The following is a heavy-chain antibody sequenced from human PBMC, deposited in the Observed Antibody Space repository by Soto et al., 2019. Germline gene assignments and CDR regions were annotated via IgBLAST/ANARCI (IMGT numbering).Heavy chain of an antibody. V-gene: IGHV1-8*01. CDR2: MNPNSGNT. J-gene: IGHJ6*02. D-gene: IGHD5-18*01. CDR3: AITVDTAVVPYYYYDMDV. Sequence: QVQLVQSGAEVKKPGASVMVSCKASGYTFPSYDINWVRQATGQGLEWMGWMNPNSGNTGYAQKFQGRVTMTRNTSISTAYMELSSLRSEDTAVYYCAITVDTAVVPYYYYDMDVWGQGTTVTVSS. CDR1: GYTFPSYD.